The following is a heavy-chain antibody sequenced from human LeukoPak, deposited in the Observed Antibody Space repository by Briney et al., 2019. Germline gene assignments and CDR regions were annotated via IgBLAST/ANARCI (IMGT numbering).Heavy chain of an antibody. CDR3: TRNYGDYVSHWVRIGAFDI. J-gene: IGHJ3*02. Sequence: GESLKISCKGSGYSFTSYWIGWVRQMPGKGLEWMGIIYPGDSDTRYSPSFQGQVTISADKSISTAYPQWSSLKASDTAMYYCTRNYGDYVSHWVRIGAFDIWGQGTMVTVSS. V-gene: IGHV5-51*01. CDR2: IYPGDSDT. D-gene: IGHD4-17*01. CDR1: GYSFTSYW.